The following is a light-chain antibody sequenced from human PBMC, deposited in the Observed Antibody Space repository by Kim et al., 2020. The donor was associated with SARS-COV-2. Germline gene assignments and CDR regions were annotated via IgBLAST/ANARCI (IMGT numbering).Light chain of an antibody. V-gene: IGLV3-1*01. CDR1: KLGDKY. CDR3: QAWDSSTGV. J-gene: IGLJ3*02. CDR2: QDS. Sequence: SYELTQPPSVSVYPGQTASITCSGDKLGDKYACWYQQKPGQSPVLVIYQDSKRTSGIPERFSGSNSGNTATLTISGTQAMDEADYYCQAWDSSTGVFGGGTQLIVL.